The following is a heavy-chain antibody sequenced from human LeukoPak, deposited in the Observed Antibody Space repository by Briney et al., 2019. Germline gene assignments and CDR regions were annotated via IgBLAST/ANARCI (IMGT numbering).Heavy chain of an antibody. V-gene: IGHV4-30-4*01. CDR2: INHSGST. Sequence: PSQTLSLTCTVSGGSISSGDYYWSWIRQPPGTGLEWLGEINHSGSTNYNPSLKSRVTISVDTSKNQFSLKLSSVTAADTAVYYCAREGAWGDSYYYYGMDVWGQGTTVTVSS. CDR1: GGSISSGDYY. J-gene: IGHJ6*02. CDR3: AREGAWGDSYYYYGMDV. D-gene: IGHD3-16*01.